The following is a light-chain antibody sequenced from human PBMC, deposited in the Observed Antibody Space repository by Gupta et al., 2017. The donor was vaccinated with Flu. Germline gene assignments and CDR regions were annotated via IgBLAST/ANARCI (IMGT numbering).Light chain of an antibody. CDR3: QQTYTVTPT. J-gene: IGKJ1*01. CDR2: ATS. Sequence: DIQMTQSPTSMSASVGDRVSITCRASQTVSNCLNWYQQQPGKAPKLLIFATSTLENGVPSRFSGSGSDTDFTLSISSLQPEDFATYYCQQTYTVTPTFGQGTKVEI. CDR1: QTVSNC. V-gene: IGKV1-39*01.